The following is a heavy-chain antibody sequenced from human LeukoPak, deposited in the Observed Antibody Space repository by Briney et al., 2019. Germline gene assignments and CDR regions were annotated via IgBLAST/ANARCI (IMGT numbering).Heavy chain of an antibody. Sequence: GGSLRLSCAASEVTFNTYAMTWVRQAPGKGLEWVSSINAYGGNTYYVDSVKGRFTISRDNSKNTLYLQMHSLRVEDTAVYYCARILSGFGSDYWGQGTLVTVSS. V-gene: IGHV3-23*01. CDR1: EVTFNTYA. CDR2: INAYGGNT. D-gene: IGHD2/OR15-2a*01. CDR3: ARILSGFGSDY. J-gene: IGHJ4*02.